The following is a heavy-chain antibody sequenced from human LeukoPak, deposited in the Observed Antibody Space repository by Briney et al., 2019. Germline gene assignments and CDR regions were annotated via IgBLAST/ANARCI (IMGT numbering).Heavy chain of an antibody. CDR2: IYYSGST. Sequence: PSETLSLTCTVSGGSVSSGNYYWSWIRQPPGKGLEWIGYIYYSGSTNYNPSLKSRVTISVDTSKNQFSLKLSSVTAADTAVYYCARDRVVGSPTKYYYYYGMDVWGQGTTVTVSS. CDR3: ARDRVVGSPTKYYYYYGMDV. J-gene: IGHJ6*02. V-gene: IGHV4-61*01. CDR1: GGSVSSGNYY. D-gene: IGHD2-21*01.